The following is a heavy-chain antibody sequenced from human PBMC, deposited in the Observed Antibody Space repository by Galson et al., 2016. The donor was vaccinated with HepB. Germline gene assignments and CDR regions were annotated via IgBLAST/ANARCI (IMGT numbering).Heavy chain of an antibody. J-gene: IGHJ4*02. V-gene: IGHV3-30*04. CDR2: ISYDGSDK. Sequence: SLRLSCAASGFTFSSYSMHWVRQTPGKGLEWVAVISYDGSDKYYADSVKGRFTITRDNSKNTLYLQMNTLRPEDTAVYYCGRVAGYAIEAADSFVDFWGQGTLVTVST. CDR3: GRVAGYAIEAADSFVDF. CDR1: GFTFSSYS. D-gene: IGHD6-25*01.